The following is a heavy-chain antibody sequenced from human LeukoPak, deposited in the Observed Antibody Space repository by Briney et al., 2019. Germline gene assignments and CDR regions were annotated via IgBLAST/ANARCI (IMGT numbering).Heavy chain of an antibody. CDR3: ARGDGYNLGYLES. Sequence: SETLSLTCSASGGFIGGYYCSWIRQPAGKGLGWIGRVYTGGNTNYNRSLKSRVTMSIDTSKNQFSLSLNSVTAADTAVYYCARGDGYNLGYLESWGQGILVTVSS. V-gene: IGHV4-4*07. CDR2: VYTGGNT. CDR1: GGFIGGYY. J-gene: IGHJ4*02. D-gene: IGHD5-24*01.